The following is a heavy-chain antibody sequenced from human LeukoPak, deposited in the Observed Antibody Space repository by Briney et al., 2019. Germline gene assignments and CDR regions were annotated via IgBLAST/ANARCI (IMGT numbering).Heavy chain of an antibody. CDR2: ISSSSNSI. CDR3: ARDLRRDFVSGSSFDC. D-gene: IGHD3-10*01. CDR1: GFTFNTYN. J-gene: IGHJ4*02. Sequence: AGGSLRLSCAASGFTFNTYNMNWVRQAPGKGLEWVSNISSSSNSIYYADSVKGRFTISRDNAKNSLYLQMNSLRAEDTAVYYCARDLRRDFVSGSSFDCWGQGTLVAVSS. V-gene: IGHV3-48*01.